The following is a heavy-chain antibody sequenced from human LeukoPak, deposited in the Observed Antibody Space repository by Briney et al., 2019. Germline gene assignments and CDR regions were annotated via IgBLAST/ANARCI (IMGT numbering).Heavy chain of an antibody. CDR3: ANSHSSTKAYGMDV. CDR1: GFTFSSYG. V-gene: IGHV3-30*18. CDR2: ISYDGSNK. J-gene: IGHJ6*02. Sequence: GGSLRLSCAASGFTFSSYGMHWVRQAPGKGLEWVAVISYDGSNKYYADSVKGRFTISRDNSKNTLYLQMNSLRAEDTAVYYCANSHSSTKAYGMDVWGQGTTVTVSS. D-gene: IGHD6-13*01.